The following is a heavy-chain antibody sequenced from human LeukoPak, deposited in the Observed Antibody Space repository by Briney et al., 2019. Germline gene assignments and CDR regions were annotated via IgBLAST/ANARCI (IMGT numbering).Heavy chain of an antibody. D-gene: IGHD2-21*02. V-gene: IGHV4-59*08. CDR3: ARYTYCGGDCYSEGEDY. CDR2: IYYSGST. Sequence: SETLSLTCTVSGGSISTYYWSWIRQPPGKGLEWIGYIYYSGSTNYNPSLKSRVTISIDTSKNQFSLNLSSVTAADTAVYYCARYTYCGGDCYSEGEDYWGQGTLVTVSS. J-gene: IGHJ4*02. CDR1: GGSISTYY.